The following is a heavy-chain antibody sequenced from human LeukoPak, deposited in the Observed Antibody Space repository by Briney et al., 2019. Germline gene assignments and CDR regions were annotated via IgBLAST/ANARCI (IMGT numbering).Heavy chain of an antibody. D-gene: IGHD3-10*01. J-gene: IGHJ6*03. Sequence: SETLSLTCAVYGGSFSGYYWSWIRQPPGKGLEWIGEINHSGSTNYNPSLKSRVTISVDTSKNQFSLKLSSVTAADTAVYYCAGGTVRERHLYYYYYYMDVWGKGTTVTVSS. CDR3: AGGTVRERHLYYYYYYMDV. CDR2: INHSGST. V-gene: IGHV4-34*01. CDR1: GGSFSGYY.